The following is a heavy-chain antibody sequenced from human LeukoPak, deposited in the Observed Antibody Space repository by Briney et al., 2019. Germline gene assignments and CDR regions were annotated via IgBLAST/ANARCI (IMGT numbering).Heavy chain of an antibody. J-gene: IGHJ4*02. CDR1: GFTFSGYE. V-gene: IGHV3-48*03. CDR2: ISNSGSTV. Sequence: GGSLRLSCAASGFTFSGYEMNWVRQAPGKGLEWISYISNSGSTVYYADSVKGRFTISRDNAKNSLFLQLNSLRAEDTAVYYCARDKGWGSYYPFDYWGQGTLVTVSS. D-gene: IGHD3-10*01. CDR3: ARDKGWGSYYPFDY.